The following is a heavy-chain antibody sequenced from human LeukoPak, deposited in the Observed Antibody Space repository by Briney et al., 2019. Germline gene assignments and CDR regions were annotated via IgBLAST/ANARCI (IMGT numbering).Heavy chain of an antibody. Sequence: GASVKVSCKASGYTFTGYYMHWVRQAPGQGLEWMGWINPNSGGTNYAQKFQGRVTMTRDTSISTAYMELSRLRSDDTAVYYCATYRTNRGYYSYVFDYWGQGTLVTVSS. CDR1: GYTFTGYY. CDR3: ATYRTNRGYYSYVFDY. CDR2: INPNSGGT. V-gene: IGHV1-2*02. D-gene: IGHD3-22*01. J-gene: IGHJ4*02.